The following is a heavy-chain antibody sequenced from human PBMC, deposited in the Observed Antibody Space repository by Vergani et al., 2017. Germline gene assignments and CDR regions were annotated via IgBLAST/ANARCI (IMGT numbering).Heavy chain of an antibody. V-gene: IGHV4-59*01. CDR3: ARVMYRDEASTGYRLEGMDI. D-gene: IGHD3-9*01. CDR1: GGSISSYY. J-gene: IGHJ6*02. CDR2: IYYSGCT. Sequence: QVQLQESGPGLVKPSETLSLTCTVSGGSISSYYWSWIRQPPGKGLEWIGYIYYSGCTNYNPSLKSRVTISVDTSKNQFSLKLSSVTAADTAVYYCARVMYRDEASTGYRLEGMDIWGQGTTVTISS.